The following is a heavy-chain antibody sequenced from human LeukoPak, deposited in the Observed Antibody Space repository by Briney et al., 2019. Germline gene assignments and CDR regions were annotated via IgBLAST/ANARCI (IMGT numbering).Heavy chain of an antibody. V-gene: IGHV3-30*03. CDR3: ARDYWWNYDY. J-gene: IGHJ4*02. CDR1: GFTFSSYG. D-gene: IGHD1-7*01. Sequence: GGSLRLSCAASGFTFSSYGMHWVRQAPGKGLEWVAVISYDGSNKYYADSVKGRFTISRDNSKNTLYLQMNSLRAEDTAIYYCARDYWWNYDYRGQGTLVTVSS. CDR2: ISYDGSNK.